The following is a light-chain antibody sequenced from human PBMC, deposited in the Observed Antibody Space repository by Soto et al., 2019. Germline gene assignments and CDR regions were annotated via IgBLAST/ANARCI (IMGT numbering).Light chain of an antibody. CDR2: AAS. CDR1: QGISNY. CDR3: QKYNSAPQFT. J-gene: IGKJ3*01. Sequence: DIQMTQSPSSLSASVGDRVTITCLASQGISNYLAWYQQKPGKVPKLLIYAASTLQSGVPSRFSGSGSGTDFTLTISSLQPEDVATYYCQKYNSAPQFTFGPGTKVDIK. V-gene: IGKV1-27*01.